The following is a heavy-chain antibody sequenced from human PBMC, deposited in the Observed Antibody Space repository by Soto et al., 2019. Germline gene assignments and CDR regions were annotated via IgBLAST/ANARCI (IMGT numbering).Heavy chain of an antibody. D-gene: IGHD2-21*02. J-gene: IGHJ4*02. CDR3: ARDCSGGDCYY. Sequence: EVQLVESGGGLVQPGGSLKLSCAASGFSLSYYWMSWVRQAPGKGLEWVANIKEDGSEKYYVDSVKGRFTISRDNAKNSVDLQMNSVRVEDTAVYYCARDCSGGDCYYWGQGTLVTVSS. CDR1: GFSLSYYW. V-gene: IGHV3-7*01. CDR2: IKEDGSEK.